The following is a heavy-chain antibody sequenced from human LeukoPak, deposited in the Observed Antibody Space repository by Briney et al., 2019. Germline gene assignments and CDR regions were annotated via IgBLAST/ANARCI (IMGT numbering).Heavy chain of an antibody. CDR1: GFTFSGFS. V-gene: IGHV3-30*04. Sequence: GGSLRLSCAACGFTFSGFSMYWVRQAPGKGLEWVAVISYDGSNKYYADSVKGRFTISRENSKNKLYLQMNSLRAEDTAVYYCARYRHLGYWGQGPLVTVSS. CDR2: ISYDGSNK. J-gene: IGHJ4*02. CDR3: ARYRHLGY.